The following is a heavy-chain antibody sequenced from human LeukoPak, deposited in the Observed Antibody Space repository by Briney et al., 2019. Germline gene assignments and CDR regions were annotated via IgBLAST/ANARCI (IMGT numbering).Heavy chain of an antibody. CDR1: GGSISSSLHY. Sequence: PSETLSPTCSVSGGSISSSLHYWAWTRQPPGKGLEWLATISESGTTYYNPSLKSRVTISVDTSKNQFSLNLGPVTAADTAVYYCARYSGSYFDYWGQGALVTVSS. CDR2: ISESGTT. J-gene: IGHJ4*02. V-gene: IGHV4-39*01. D-gene: IGHD6-19*01. CDR3: ARYSGSYFDY.